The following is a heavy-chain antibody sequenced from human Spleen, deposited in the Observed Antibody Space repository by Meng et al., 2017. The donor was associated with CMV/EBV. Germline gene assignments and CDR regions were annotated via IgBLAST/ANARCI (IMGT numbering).Heavy chain of an antibody. CDR1: GYTFTGYY. D-gene: IGHD2-2*01. CDR3: SRGGGHCSSTSCFTSSGYYYGMDV. V-gene: IGHV1-2*02. Sequence: ASVKVSCKASGYTFTGYYMHWVRQAPGQGLEWMGWINPNSGGTNYAQKFQGRVTMTRDTSISTAYMELSSLRSEDTAVYYCSRGGGHCSSTSCFTSSGYYYGMDVWGQGTTVTVSS. CDR2: INPNSGGT. J-gene: IGHJ6*02.